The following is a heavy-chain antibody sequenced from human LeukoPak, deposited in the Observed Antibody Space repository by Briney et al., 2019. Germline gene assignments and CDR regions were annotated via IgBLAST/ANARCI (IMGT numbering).Heavy chain of an antibody. V-gene: IGHV4-34*01. CDR2: INHSGST. J-gene: IGHJ5*02. CDR1: GFTFNSHA. CDR3: ARQEIGLRSFDP. D-gene: IGHD3/OR15-3a*01. Sequence: GSLRLSCEASGFTFNSHAMTWIRQPPGKGLEWIGEINHSGSTNYNPSLKSRVTISVDTSKNQFSLNLSSVTAADTAVYYCARQEIGLRSFDPWGQGTLVTVSS.